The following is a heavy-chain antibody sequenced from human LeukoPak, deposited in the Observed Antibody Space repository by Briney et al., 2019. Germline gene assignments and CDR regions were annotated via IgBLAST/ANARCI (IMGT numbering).Heavy chain of an antibody. CDR1: GGSISSYY. D-gene: IGHD5-18*01. V-gene: IGHV4-59*01. Sequence: PSETLSLTCTVSGGSISSYYWSWIRQPPGKGLEWIGYIYYSGSTNHNPSLKSRVTISVDTSKNQFSLKLSSVTAADTAVHYCARRYSYGEPFDYWGQGTLVTVSS. CDR3: ARRYSYGEPFDY. J-gene: IGHJ4*02. CDR2: IYYSGST.